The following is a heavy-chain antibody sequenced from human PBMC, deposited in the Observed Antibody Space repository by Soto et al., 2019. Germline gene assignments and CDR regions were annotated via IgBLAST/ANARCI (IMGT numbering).Heavy chain of an antibody. CDR2: MNPNSGDT. J-gene: IGHJ4*02. D-gene: IGHD3-10*01. Sequence: QVQRVQSGAEVKKPGASVKVSCKASGYTFTSYEINWVRQATGQGLEWMGWMNPNSGDTGYAQKFQGRVTMTRNTSISTAYMELSSLRSEDTAVYYCARGELLWFGELLRWGQGTLVTVSS. CDR1: GYTFTSYE. CDR3: ARGELLWFGELLR. V-gene: IGHV1-8*01.